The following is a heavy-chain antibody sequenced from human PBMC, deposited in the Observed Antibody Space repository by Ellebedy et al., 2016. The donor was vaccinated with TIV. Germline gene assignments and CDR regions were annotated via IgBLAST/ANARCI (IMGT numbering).Heavy chain of an antibody. V-gene: IGHV2-5*01. J-gene: IGHJ5*02. CDR3: AHRGGYCSSTSCLPAGWFDP. CDR2: IYWNDDK. Sequence: SGTTLVKPTQTLTLTCTFSGFSLSTSGVGVGWIRQPPGKALEWLALIYWNDDKRYSPSLKSRLTITKDTSKNQVVLTMTNMDPVDTATYYCAHRGGYCSSTSCLPAGWFDPWGQGTLVTVSS. D-gene: IGHD2-2*01. CDR1: GFSLSTSGVG.